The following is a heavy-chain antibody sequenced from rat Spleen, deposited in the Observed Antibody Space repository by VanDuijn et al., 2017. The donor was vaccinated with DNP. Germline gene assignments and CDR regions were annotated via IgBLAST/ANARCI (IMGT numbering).Heavy chain of an antibody. CDR1: GFIFSDYA. Sequence: EVQLVESGGGLVQPGRSLKLSCAASGFIFSDYAMAWVRQVPKKGLEWVATISYDGRSTYYRDSVKGRFTISRENTKSTLYLQMDSLRSEDTATYYCATLGSGFAYWGQGTLVTVSS. D-gene: IGHD1-5*01. J-gene: IGHJ3*01. V-gene: IGHV5-17*01. CDR3: ATLGSGFAY. CDR2: ISYDGRST.